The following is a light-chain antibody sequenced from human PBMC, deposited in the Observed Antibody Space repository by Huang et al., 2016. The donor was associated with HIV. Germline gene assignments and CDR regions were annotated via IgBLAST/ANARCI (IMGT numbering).Light chain of an antibody. CDR1: QSVLHSSNNRNY. CDR2: LAS. V-gene: IGKV4-1*01. CDR3: QQYYSTPLT. Sequence: DIVMTQSPDSLAVSLGERSTIQCKSTQSVLHSSNNRNYLAWYQQKPGQPPKLLMYLASTRESGVPDRFSGSGSGTDFTLTISSLQTEDAAVYYCQQYYSTPLTCGGGTKVEIK. J-gene: IGKJ4*01.